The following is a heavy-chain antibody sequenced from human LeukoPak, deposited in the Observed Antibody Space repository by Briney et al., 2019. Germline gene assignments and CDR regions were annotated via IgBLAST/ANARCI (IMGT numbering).Heavy chain of an antibody. CDR1: GFTFSSYA. J-gene: IGHJ4*02. V-gene: IGHV3-23*01. CDR3: AKVIGDSSKNPYFDY. CDR2: ISGSGGST. Sequence: GGSLRLSCAASGFTFSSYAMSWVRQAPGKGLEWVSAISGSGGSTYYADSVKGRFTISRDNSKNTLYLQMNSLRAEDTAVYYCAKVIGDSSKNPYFDYWGQGTLVTVSS. D-gene: IGHD3-22*01.